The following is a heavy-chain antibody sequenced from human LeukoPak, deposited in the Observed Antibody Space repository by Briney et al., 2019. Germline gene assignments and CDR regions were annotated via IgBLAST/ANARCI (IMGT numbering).Heavy chain of an antibody. CDR3: ARRKPAPVDY. Sequence: PGGSLRLSCAASGFTFSSYWMHWVRQGPGEGLVWVSRINSDGSTTSYADSVKGQFTISRDNAKNTLYLQMNTLRAEDTAVYYCARRKPAPVDYWGQGTLVTASS. D-gene: IGHD1-14*01. J-gene: IGHJ4*02. V-gene: IGHV3-74*01. CDR2: INSDGSTT. CDR1: GFTFSSYW.